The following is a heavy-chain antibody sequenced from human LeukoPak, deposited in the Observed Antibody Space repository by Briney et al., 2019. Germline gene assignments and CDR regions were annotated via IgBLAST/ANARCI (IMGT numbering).Heavy chain of an antibody. CDR1: GFTFTNAW. CDR3: TTFDFAAFDI. J-gene: IGHJ3*02. CDR2: IKRKSDGGTT. D-gene: IGHD3-9*01. Sequence: GGSLRLSCAASGFTFTNAWMSWVRQAPGKGLEWVGRIKRKSDGGTTDYAAPVKGRFTISRDDSKNTLYLQMNSLKSEDTAEYYCTTFDFAAFDIWGQGTMVTVSS. V-gene: IGHV3-15*01.